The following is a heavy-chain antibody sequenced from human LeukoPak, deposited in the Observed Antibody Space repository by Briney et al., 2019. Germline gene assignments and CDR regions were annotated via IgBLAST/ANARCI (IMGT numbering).Heavy chain of an antibody. V-gene: IGHV1-2*02. D-gene: IGHD6-19*01. J-gene: IGHJ4*02. Sequence: ASVKVSCKTSGFTFKDYYIHWVRQAPGQGLEWMGWLNPYSGGTNYAQKFQGRVTLTRDTSITTAYTDLSSLTSDDTALYYCARALTRYSTAWYGYWGQGTLVTVSS. CDR2: LNPYSGGT. CDR1: GFTFKDYY. CDR3: ARALTRYSTAWYGY.